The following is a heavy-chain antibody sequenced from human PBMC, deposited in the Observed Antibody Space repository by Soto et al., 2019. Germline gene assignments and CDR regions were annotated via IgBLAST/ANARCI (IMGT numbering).Heavy chain of an antibody. CDR1: GYTFTSYG. J-gene: IGHJ5*02. Sequence: QVQLVQSGAEVKKPGASVKVSCKASGYTFTSYGISWVRQAPGQGLEWMGWISAYNGNTNYAQKLQGIVTMTTDTSTSTASRELRSLRSDDTAMYYCARDLYDYSNYQLLDPWGQGPLVTVSS. CDR2: ISAYNGNT. D-gene: IGHD4-4*01. CDR3: ARDLYDYSNYQLLDP. V-gene: IGHV1-18*01.